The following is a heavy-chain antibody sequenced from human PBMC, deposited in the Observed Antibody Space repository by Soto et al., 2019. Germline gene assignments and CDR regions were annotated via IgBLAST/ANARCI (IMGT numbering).Heavy chain of an antibody. J-gene: IGHJ4*02. Sequence: QVQIVQSGAEVKKPGASVKVSCKTSGYTFTLYTIHWVRQAPGQRLEWMGWINTGNGNTKYSQRFQGRVNMSRDTSASTAYMELSSLTSEDTAVYYCAKLGGGYIFGPYLDYWGQGTLVTVSS. CDR2: INTGNGNT. CDR3: AKLGGGYIFGPYLDY. D-gene: IGHD5-18*01. CDR1: GYTFTLYT. V-gene: IGHV1-3*04.